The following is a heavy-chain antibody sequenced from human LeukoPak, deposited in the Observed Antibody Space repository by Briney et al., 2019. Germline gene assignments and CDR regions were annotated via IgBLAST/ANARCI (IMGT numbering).Heavy chain of an antibody. Sequence: ASVKVSCKTSGYTFTGSYIHWVRQAPGQGLEWMGWINPNSGGTNYAQKFQGRVTMTRDTSISTAYMELRSLSSDDTALYYCAKGLSREGYFDSWGQGTLVTVSS. CDR1: GYTFTGSY. V-gene: IGHV1-2*02. CDR3: AKGLSREGYFDS. CDR2: INPNSGGT. J-gene: IGHJ4*02. D-gene: IGHD5-24*01.